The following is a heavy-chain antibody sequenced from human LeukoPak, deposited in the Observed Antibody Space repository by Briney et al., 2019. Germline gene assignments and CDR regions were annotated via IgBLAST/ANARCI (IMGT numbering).Heavy chain of an antibody. J-gene: IGHJ5*02. CDR2: LYTSGEA. CDR1: GFTDSSNY. D-gene: IGHD4-11*01. Sequence: GGPLRLSCAASGFTDSSNYMSWVRQAPGKGLEWVSVLYTSGEADYADSVKGRFTISRDSSNHTLYLQMSSLRPEDTAVYYCTRDLNRESNHWFDAWGQGTPVTIS. CDR3: TRDLNRESNHWFDA. V-gene: IGHV3-66*01.